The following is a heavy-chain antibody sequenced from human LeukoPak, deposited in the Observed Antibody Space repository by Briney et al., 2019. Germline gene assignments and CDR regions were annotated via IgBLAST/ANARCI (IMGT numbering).Heavy chain of an antibody. CDR1: GGSISSGGYY. D-gene: IGHD6-6*01. Sequence: SQTLSLTCTVSGGSISSGGYYWSWIRQHPGKGLEWIGYIYYSGSTNYNPSLKSRVTISVDTSKNQFSLKLSSVTAADTAVYYCARESSSSCLDYWGQGTLVTVSS. CDR2: IYYSGST. V-gene: IGHV4-31*03. J-gene: IGHJ4*02. CDR3: ARESSSSCLDY.